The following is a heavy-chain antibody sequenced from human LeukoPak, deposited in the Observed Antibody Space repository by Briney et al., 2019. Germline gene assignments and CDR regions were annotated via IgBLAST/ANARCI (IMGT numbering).Heavy chain of an antibody. J-gene: IGHJ4*02. V-gene: IGHV3-33*01. CDR3: ARALSTGGRTDY. CDR1: AFTFSSYG. D-gene: IGHD2-8*02. CDR2: INYDGSNK. Sequence: GGSLRLSCAASAFTFSSYGMHWVRQAPGKGLEWVAVINYDGSNKYYADSVKGRFTISRDSSKNTLYLQMNSLRVDDTAVYYCARALSTGGRTDYWGQGTLVTVSS.